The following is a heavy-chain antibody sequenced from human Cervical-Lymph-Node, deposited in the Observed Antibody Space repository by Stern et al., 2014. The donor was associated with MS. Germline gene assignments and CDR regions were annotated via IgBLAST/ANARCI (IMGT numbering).Heavy chain of an antibody. CDR2: ISWNSDDI. J-gene: IGHJ4*02. D-gene: IGHD3-16*01. V-gene: IGHV3-9*01. CDR1: GFLFHDYT. Sequence: EVQLLESGGGLIQPGRSLRLSCTASGFLFHDYTMHWVRQAPGKGLEWVSSISWNSDDIGYADSVKGRFTISRDNAQNSLFLQMNSLRAEDTAFYYCAKDSSYGGVVVNYHRSLEVWGPGTLVTVSS. CDR3: AKDSSYGGVVVNYHRSLEV.